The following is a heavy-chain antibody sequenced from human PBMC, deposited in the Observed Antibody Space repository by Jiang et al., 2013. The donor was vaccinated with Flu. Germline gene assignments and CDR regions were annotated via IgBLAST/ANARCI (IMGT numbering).Heavy chain of an antibody. CDR1: GGSFSGYY. D-gene: IGHD3-22*01. CDR3: ARGRFFRQLGGYPPSYIFDY. Sequence: LLKPSETLSLTCAVYGGSFSGYYWSWIRQPPGKGLEWIGEINHSGSTNYNPSLKSRVTISVDTSKNQFSLKLSSVTAADTAVYYCARGRFFRQLGGYPPSYIFDYWGQGTLVTVSS. CDR2: INHSGST. V-gene: IGHV4-34*01. J-gene: IGHJ4*02.